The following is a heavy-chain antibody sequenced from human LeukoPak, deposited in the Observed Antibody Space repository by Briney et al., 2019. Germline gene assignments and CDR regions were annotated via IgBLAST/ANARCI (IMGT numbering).Heavy chain of an antibody. CDR3: AKAPRGSYSRNYFDY. Sequence: GGSLRLSCAASGFTFDDYAMHWVRQAPGKGLEWVSGISWNSGSIGYADSVKGRFTISRDNAKNSLYLQMNSLRAEDTALYYCAKAPRGSYSRNYFDYWGQGTLVTVSS. V-gene: IGHV3-9*01. J-gene: IGHJ4*02. CDR2: ISWNSGSI. CDR1: GFTFDDYA. D-gene: IGHD1-26*01.